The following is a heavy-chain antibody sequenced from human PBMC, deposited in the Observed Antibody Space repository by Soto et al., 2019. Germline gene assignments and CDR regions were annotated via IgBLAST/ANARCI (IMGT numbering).Heavy chain of an antibody. Sequence: SETLSLTCTVSGGSISSGDYYWSWIRQPPGKGLEWIGYIYYSGSTYYNPSLKSRVTISVDTSKNQFSLKLSSVTAADTAVYYCARERRRAYGMDVWGKGTTGTVSS. D-gene: IGHD1-1*01. CDR1: GGSISSGDYY. CDR3: ARERRRAYGMDV. CDR2: IYYSGST. J-gene: IGHJ6*04. V-gene: IGHV4-30-4*01.